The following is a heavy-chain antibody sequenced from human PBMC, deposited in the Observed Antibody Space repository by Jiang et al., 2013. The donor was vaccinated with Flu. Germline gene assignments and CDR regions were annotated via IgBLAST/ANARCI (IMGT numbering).Heavy chain of an antibody. CDR2: IRGEDYFYAT. Sequence: VQLLESGGGLVQPGGSLKLSCEASGFTLSDSTMHWVRQSSGKGLEWVGRIRGEDYFYATEYAASVKGRITISRDDSKNTAYLQMDSLKTGDTAVYYCTSEHTNTRAWGYWGQGSLVTVSS. CDR1: GFTLSDST. J-gene: IGHJ4*02. V-gene: IGHV3-73*01. CDR3: TSEHTNTRAWGY. D-gene: IGHD7-27*01.